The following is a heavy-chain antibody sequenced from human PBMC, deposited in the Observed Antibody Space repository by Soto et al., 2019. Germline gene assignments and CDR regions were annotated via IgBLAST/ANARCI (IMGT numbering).Heavy chain of an antibody. CDR1: GGSISSSSYY. CDR2: IYYSGST. CDR3: ARESPGAGHFDY. J-gene: IGHJ4*02. D-gene: IGHD6-13*01. V-gene: IGHV4-39*07. Sequence: SETLSLTCTVSGGSISSSSYYWGWIRQPPGKGLEWIGSIYYSGSTYYNPSLKSRVTISVDTSKNQFSLKLSSVTAADTAVYYCARESPGAGHFDYWGQGTLVTVSS.